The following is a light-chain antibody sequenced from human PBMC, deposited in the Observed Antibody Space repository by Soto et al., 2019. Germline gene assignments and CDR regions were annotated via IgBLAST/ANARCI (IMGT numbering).Light chain of an antibody. J-gene: IGLJ1*01. CDR3: SSYTSSSTLYV. CDR1: SSDVGGYNY. V-gene: IGLV2-14*01. CDR2: DVS. Sequence: QSALTQPASVSGSPGQSITISCTGTSSDVGGYNYVSWYQQHPGKAPKLMIYDVSNRPSGVSNRFSGSKSGNTASLTISGLQAADAADYYCSSYTSSSTLYVFGTGTKLTVL.